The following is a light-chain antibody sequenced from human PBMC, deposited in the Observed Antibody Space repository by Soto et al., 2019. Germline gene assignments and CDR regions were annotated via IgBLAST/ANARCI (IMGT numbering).Light chain of an antibody. CDR3: QQYNSYPWT. J-gene: IGKJ1*01. V-gene: IGKV1-5*01. Sequence: DIQMTQSPSTLSASVGDRVTVTCRASQSISSSLAWYQQKPGKAPELLIYDASSLESGVPSRFSGSGSGTEFTLTISGLQPDDSATYYCQQYNSYPWTCGQGTKGDIK. CDR2: DAS. CDR1: QSISSS.